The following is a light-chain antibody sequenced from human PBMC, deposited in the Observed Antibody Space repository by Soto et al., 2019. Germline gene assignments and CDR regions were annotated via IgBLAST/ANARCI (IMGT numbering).Light chain of an antibody. V-gene: IGLV2-8*01. CDR1: SSDVGGYNY. J-gene: IGLJ2*01. CDR3: SSYTGSNDVV. Sequence: QSALTQPASVSGSPGQSITFSCTGTSSDVGGYNYVSWYQQHPGKAPKLMIYEVNKRPSGVPDRFSGSKSGTTASLTVSGLQAEDEADYYCSSYTGSNDVVFGGGTKLTVL. CDR2: EVN.